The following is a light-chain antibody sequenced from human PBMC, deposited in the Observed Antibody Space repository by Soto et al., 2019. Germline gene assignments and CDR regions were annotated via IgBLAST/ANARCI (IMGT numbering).Light chain of an antibody. CDR3: QQYNSYSRT. Sequence: DIQMTQSPSTLSASVGDRVTITCRASQSISSWLAWYQQKPGKAPKLLIYKASTLESGVPARFSGSGSGTEFTISISSLQSDDFATCHWQQYNSYSRTFGQGTKVELK. J-gene: IGKJ1*01. V-gene: IGKV1-5*03. CDR1: QSISSW. CDR2: KAS.